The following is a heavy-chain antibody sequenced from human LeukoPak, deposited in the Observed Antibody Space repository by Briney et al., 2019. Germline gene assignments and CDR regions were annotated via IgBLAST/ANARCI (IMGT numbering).Heavy chain of an antibody. J-gene: IGHJ3*02. Sequence: SETLSLTCTVSGGSISSYYWSWIRQPPGKGLEWNGYIYYSGSTNYNPSLKSRVTISVDTSKNQFSLKLSSVTAADTAVYYCARDQNYYRRRAFDIWGQGTMVTVSS. D-gene: IGHD3-22*01. CDR1: GGSISSYY. CDR2: IYYSGST. CDR3: ARDQNYYRRRAFDI. V-gene: IGHV4-59*01.